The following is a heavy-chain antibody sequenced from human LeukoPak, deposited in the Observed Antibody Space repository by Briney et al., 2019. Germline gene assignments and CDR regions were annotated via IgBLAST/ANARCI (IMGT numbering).Heavy chain of an antibody. CDR1: GYTFSGYY. V-gene: IGHV1-2*02. J-gene: IGHJ4*02. Sequence: GASVKVSCKASGYTFSGYYMYWVRQAPGQGLEWMGWINPNSGGTKYAQKFQGRVTMTRDTSISTAYMELSSLTSDDTAVYYCAGYCISTSCYGPAEFEYWGQGTLVTVSS. CDR2: INPNSGGT. CDR3: AGYCISTSCYGPAEFEY. D-gene: IGHD2-2*01.